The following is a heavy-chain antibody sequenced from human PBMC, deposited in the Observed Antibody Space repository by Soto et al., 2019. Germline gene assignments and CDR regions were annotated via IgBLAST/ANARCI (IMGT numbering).Heavy chain of an antibody. Sequence: QVQLVQSGAEVKKPGSSVKVSCKASGGTFSSYAISWVRQAPGQGLEWMGGIIPIFGTANYAQKFQGRVTITAEESTSTAYMELSSLRSEDTAVYYCARWPSRYGSGTHYGMDVWGQGTTVTVSS. CDR1: GGTFSSYA. J-gene: IGHJ6*02. V-gene: IGHV1-69*01. D-gene: IGHD3-10*01. CDR3: ARWPSRYGSGTHYGMDV. CDR2: IIPIFGTA.